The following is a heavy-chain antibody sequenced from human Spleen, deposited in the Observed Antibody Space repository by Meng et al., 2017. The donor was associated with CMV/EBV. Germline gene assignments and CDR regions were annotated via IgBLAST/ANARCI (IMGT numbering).Heavy chain of an antibody. V-gene: IGHV3-21*01. J-gene: IGHJ6*02. D-gene: IGHD3-10*01. CDR1: GFTFSDYR. CDR3: ARDSGEPRGISPYYGMDV. Sequence: GESLKISCAASGFTFSDYRMNWVRQAPGKGLEWVSSISRSDKYIYYADSVKGRFTISRDNAKNSLYLQMNSLRADDTAVYYCARDSGEPRGISPYYGMDVWGQGTTVTVSS. CDR2: ISRSDKYI.